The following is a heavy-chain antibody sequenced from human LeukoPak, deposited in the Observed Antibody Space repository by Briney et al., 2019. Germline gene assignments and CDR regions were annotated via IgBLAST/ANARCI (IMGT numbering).Heavy chain of an antibody. D-gene: IGHD3-16*01. CDR3: AARPGGYASFDI. Sequence: SVKVSCKTSGFTFSSSAVQWVRQARGQRLEWIGWIVVGSSNTDYRQKFQERVTITRDMSTGTAYMELTSLTSEDTAVYYCAARPGGYASFDIWGQGTMVTVSS. CDR2: IVVGSSNT. V-gene: IGHV1-58*01. CDR1: GFTFSSSA. J-gene: IGHJ3*02.